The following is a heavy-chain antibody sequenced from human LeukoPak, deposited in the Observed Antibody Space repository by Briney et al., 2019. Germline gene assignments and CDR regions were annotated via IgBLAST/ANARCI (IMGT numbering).Heavy chain of an antibody. CDR1: GFTFTGYW. V-gene: IGHV3-7*01. CDR2: IQRGGSES. Sequence: GGSLRLSCAASGFTFTGYWMTWVRQAPGKGLGWVANIQRGGSESYYVDSVKGRFTISRENAKNSLYLQMGSLRVEDTAVYYCARVGTWELQRVFDYWGQGTPVTVSS. CDR3: ARVGTWELQRVFDY. D-gene: IGHD1-26*01. J-gene: IGHJ4*02.